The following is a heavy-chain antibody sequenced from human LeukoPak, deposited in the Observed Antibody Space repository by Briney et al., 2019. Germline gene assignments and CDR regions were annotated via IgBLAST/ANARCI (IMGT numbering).Heavy chain of an antibody. V-gene: IGHV4-31*03. CDR1: GGSISSGGYY. Sequence: SQTLSLTCTVSGGSISSGGYYWSWIRQHPGKGLEWIGYIYYSGSTYYNPSLKSRVTISVDTSKNQFSLKLSSVTAAGTAVYYCAREVTSVHSSGWYENWFDPWGQGTLVTVSS. D-gene: IGHD6-19*01. J-gene: IGHJ5*02. CDR2: IYYSGST. CDR3: AREVTSVHSSGWYENWFDP.